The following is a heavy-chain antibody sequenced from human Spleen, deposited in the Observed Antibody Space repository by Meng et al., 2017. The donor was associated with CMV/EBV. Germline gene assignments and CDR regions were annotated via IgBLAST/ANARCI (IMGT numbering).Heavy chain of an antibody. CDR3: ARDKAAAGPRPMDV. Sequence: GSLRLSCAVYGGSFSGYYWSWIRQPPGKGLEWIGEINHSGSTNYNPSLKSRVTISVDTSKNQFSLNLSSVTAADTAIYYCARDKAAAGPRPMDVWGQGTTVTVSS. CDR1: GGSFSGYY. D-gene: IGHD6-13*01. CDR2: INHSGST. J-gene: IGHJ6*02. V-gene: IGHV4-34*01.